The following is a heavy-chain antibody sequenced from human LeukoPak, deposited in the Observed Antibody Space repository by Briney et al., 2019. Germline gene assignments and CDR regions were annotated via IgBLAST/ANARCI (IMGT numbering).Heavy chain of an antibody. CDR2: IIPIFGTA. CDR1: GGTFSSYA. J-gene: IGHJ4*02. V-gene: IGHV1-69*13. D-gene: IGHD3-22*01. CDR3: ARHYYDSSGYHSLFDY. Sequence: GASVKVSCKASGGTFSSYAISWMRQAPGQGLEWMGGIIPIFGTANYAQKFQGRVTITADESTSTAYMELSSLRSEDTAVYYCARHYYDSSGYHSLFDYWGQGTLVTVSS.